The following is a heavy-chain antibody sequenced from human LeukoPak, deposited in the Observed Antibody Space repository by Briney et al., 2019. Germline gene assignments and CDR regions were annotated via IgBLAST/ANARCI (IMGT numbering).Heavy chain of an antibody. D-gene: IGHD4-17*01. CDR1: GGSISSGGYY. J-gene: IGHJ4*02. V-gene: IGHV4-30-2*01. CDR3: ARGHGVTTNY. Sequence: TSETLSLTCTVSGGSISSGGYYWSWIRQPPGKGLGWIGYIYHSGSTYYNPSLKSRVTISVDRSKNQFSLKLSSVTAADTAVYYCARGHGVTTNYWGQGTLVTVSS. CDR2: IYHSGST.